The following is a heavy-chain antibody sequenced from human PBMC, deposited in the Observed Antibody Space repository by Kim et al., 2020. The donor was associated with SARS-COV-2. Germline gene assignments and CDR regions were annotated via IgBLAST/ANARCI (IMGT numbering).Heavy chain of an antibody. CDR3: ASLDYYDST. Sequence: GRTYYNPSLKSRVTISVDTSKNQFSLKLSSVTAADTAVYYCASLDYYDSTWGQGTLVTVSS. CDR2: GRT. V-gene: IGHV4-39*01. D-gene: IGHD3-22*01. J-gene: IGHJ4*02.